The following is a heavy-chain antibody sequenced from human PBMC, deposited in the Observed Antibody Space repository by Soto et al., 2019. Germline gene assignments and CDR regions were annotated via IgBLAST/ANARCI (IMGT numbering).Heavy chain of an antibody. J-gene: IGHJ5*02. V-gene: IGHV3-64*01. D-gene: IGHD3-9*01. CDR2: ISSNGGST. Sequence: GGSLRLSCAASGFTFSSYAKHWVRQAPGKGLEYVSAISSNGGSTYYANSVKGRFTISRDNSKNTLYLQMGSLRAEDMAVYYCARDNYDILTGYYPFDLWGQGAVVTVSS. CDR3: ARDNYDILTGYYPFDL. CDR1: GFTFSSYA.